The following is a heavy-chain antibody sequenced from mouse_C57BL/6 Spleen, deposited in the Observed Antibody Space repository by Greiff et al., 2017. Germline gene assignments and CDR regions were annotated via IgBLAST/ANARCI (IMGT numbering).Heavy chain of an antibody. CDR3: ARFYYYGSSYYWYFDV. J-gene: IGHJ1*03. V-gene: IGHV8-12*01. CDR2: IYWDDDK. Sequence: QVQLKQSGPGILQSSQTLSLTCSFSGFSLSTSGMGVSWIRQPSGKGLEWLAHIYWDDDKRYNPSLKSRLTISKDTSRNQVFLKITSVDTADTATYYCARFYYYGSSYYWYFDVWGTGTTVTVSS. CDR1: GFSLSTSGMG. D-gene: IGHD1-1*01.